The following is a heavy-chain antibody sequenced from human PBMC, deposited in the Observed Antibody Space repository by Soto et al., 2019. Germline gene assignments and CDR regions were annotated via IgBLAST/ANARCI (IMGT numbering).Heavy chain of an antibody. J-gene: IGHJ3*02. D-gene: IGHD6-19*01. CDR3: ARDQVPTDPIEQWLVHKVPYDPFDI. CDR1: GYTFTSYN. CDR2: INPSGGST. Sequence: GASVKVSCKASGYTFTSYNMHWVRQAPGQGLEWMGIINPSGGSTSYAQKFQGRVTMTRDTSTSTVYMELSSLRSEDTAVYYCARDQVPTDPIEQWLVHKVPYDPFDIWGQGTMVTVSS. V-gene: IGHV1-46*01.